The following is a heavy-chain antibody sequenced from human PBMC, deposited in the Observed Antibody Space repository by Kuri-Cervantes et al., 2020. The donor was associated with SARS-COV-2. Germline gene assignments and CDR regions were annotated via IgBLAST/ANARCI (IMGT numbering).Heavy chain of an antibody. CDR3: VKEGSYDFWSGYLPYYFDY. J-gene: IGHJ4*02. V-gene: IGHV3-30*18. Sequence: GESLKISCAASGFTLSSYAIHWVRQAPGKGLEWVAVISYDGSNKYYTESVKGRFTISRDNSKNTLYLQMSSLRAEDTAVYYCVKEGSYDFWSGYLPYYFDYWGQGTLVTVSS. CDR1: GFTLSSYA. CDR2: ISYDGSNK. D-gene: IGHD3-3*01.